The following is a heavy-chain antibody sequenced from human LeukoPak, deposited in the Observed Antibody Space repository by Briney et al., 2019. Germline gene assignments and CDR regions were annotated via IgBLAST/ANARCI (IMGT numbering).Heavy chain of an antibody. CDR2: IKQDGSEK. D-gene: IGHD5-24*01. CDR3: AKEMATIGDAFDI. V-gene: IGHV3-7*01. J-gene: IGHJ3*02. CDR1: GFTFSSYW. Sequence: GGSLRLSCAASGFTFSSYWMSWVRQAPGKGLEWVANIKQDGSEKYYVDSVKGRFTISRDNAKNSLYLQMNSLRAEDTAVYYCAKEMATIGDAFDIWGQGTMVTVSS.